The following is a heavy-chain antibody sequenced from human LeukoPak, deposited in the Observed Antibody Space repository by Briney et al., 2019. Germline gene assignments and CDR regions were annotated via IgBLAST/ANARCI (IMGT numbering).Heavy chain of an antibody. CDR2: INPSGGST. J-gene: IGHJ4*02. Sequence: ASVEVSCKASGYTFTSYYMHWVRQAPGQGLEWMGIINPSGGSTSYAQKFQGRVTMTRDTSTSTVYMELSSLRSEDTAVYYCARGMVVAATINDFDYWGQGTLVTVSS. CDR1: GYTFTSYY. D-gene: IGHD2-15*01. V-gene: IGHV1-46*01. CDR3: ARGMVVAATINDFDY.